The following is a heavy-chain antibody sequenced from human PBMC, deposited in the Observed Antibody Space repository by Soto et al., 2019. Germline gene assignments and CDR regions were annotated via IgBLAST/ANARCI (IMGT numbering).Heavy chain of an antibody. V-gene: IGHV3-11*01. CDR3: ARFASSAWYGDYHYGMDV. Sequence: QVQLVESGGGLVKPGGSLRLSCAASGFTFSDYYMSWIRQAPGKGLEWVSYISSSCNTIYYADSVKGRFTISRDNAKNSLYLQMNSLGAEDTAVYYCARFASSAWYGDYHYGMDVWGQGTTVTVSS. D-gene: IGHD6-19*01. CDR2: ISSSCNTI. CDR1: GFTFSDYY. J-gene: IGHJ6*02.